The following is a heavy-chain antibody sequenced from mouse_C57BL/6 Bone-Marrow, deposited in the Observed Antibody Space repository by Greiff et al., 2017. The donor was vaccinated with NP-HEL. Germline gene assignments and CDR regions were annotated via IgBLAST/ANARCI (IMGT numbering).Heavy chain of an antibody. Sequence: QVQLKESGPGLVAPSQSLSITCTVSGFSLTSYGVDWVRQSPGKGLEWLGVIWGVGSTNYNSALKSRLSISKDNSKSQVFLKMSSLQTDDTAMYYCDSDAYYDGGCAYWGQGTLVTVSA. CDR1: GFSLTSYG. D-gene: IGHD2-4*01. V-gene: IGHV2-6*01. CDR3: DSDAYYDGGCAY. J-gene: IGHJ3*01. CDR2: IWGVGST.